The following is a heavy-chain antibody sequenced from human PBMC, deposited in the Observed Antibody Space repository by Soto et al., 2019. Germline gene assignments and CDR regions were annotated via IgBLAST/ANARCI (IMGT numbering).Heavy chain of an antibody. CDR3: AKDYDFWSASVHPYFDS. Sequence: SKRLPWAAVEGTFADFASHRVINTQSKGLEWVAFMSHDENRKIYSDSVKGRFTISRDNSKSTLYLQMSRLRAEDTAVYYCAKDYDFWSASVHPYFDSWGLGTLVTVSS. CDR1: EGTFADFA. D-gene: IGHD3-3*01. V-gene: IGHV3-30*18. J-gene: IGHJ4*02. CDR2: MSHDENRK.